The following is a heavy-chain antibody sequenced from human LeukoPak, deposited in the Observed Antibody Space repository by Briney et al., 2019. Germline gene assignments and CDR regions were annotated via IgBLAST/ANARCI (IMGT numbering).Heavy chain of an antibody. CDR1: GFTFSSYA. Sequence: GGSLRLSWAASGFTFSSYAMSWVRQAPGKGLEWVSGISGSGKNIYYADSVKGRFTISRDNPKNTLYLQMHSLRAEDTAVYFCAKFAGYFDYFQHWGQRTLVTLSS. CDR3: AKFAGYFDYFQH. CDR2: ISGSGKNI. V-gene: IGHV3-23*01. D-gene: IGHD5-18*01. J-gene: IGHJ1*01.